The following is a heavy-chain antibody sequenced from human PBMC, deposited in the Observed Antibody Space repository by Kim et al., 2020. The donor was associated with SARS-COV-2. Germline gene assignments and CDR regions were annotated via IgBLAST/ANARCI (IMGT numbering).Heavy chain of an antibody. J-gene: IGHJ6*02. CDR2: IDPSDSYT. V-gene: IGHV5-10-1*01. CDR3: ARHLGVGIVPAADLVYYGMDV. Sequence: GESLKISCKGSGYSFTSYWISWVRQMPGKGLEWMVRIDPSDSYTNYSPSFQGHVTISADKSISTAYLQWSSLKASDTAMYYCARHLGVGIVPAADLVYYGMDVCGQGTTVTVSS. CDR1: GYSFTSYW. D-gene: IGHD2-2*01.